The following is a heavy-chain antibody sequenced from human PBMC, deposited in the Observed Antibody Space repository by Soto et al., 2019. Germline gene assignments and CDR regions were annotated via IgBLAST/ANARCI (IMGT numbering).Heavy chain of an antibody. J-gene: IGHJ5*02. Sequence: SVKVSCKASGGTFSSYTISWVRQAPGQGLEWMGRIIPILGIANYAQKFQGRVTITADKSTSTAYMELSSLRSEDTAVYYCARDCSGGSCYSPRGYNWFDPWGQGTLVTVPS. D-gene: IGHD2-15*01. V-gene: IGHV1-69*04. CDR2: IIPILGIA. CDR3: ARDCSGGSCYSPRGYNWFDP. CDR1: GGTFSSYT.